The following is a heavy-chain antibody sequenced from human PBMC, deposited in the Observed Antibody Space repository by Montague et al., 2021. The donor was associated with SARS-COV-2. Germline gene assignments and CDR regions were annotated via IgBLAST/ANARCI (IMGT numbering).Heavy chain of an antibody. Sequence: SETLSLTCTVSGGSISSYYWSWIRQPPGKGLEWIGYIYYSGSTNYNPSLKSRVTISVDTSKNQFSLKLSSVTAADTAVYYCARTPGQIAGDAFDIWGQGTMVTVPS. J-gene: IGHJ3*02. CDR1: GGSISSYY. D-gene: IGHD2-21*01. CDR2: IYYSGST. CDR3: ARTPGQIAGDAFDI. V-gene: IGHV4-59*01.